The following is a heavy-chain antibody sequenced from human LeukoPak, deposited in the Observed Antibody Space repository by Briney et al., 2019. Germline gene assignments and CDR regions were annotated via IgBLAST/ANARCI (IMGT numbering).Heavy chain of an antibody. CDR1: GGSISRYY. CDR2: INHSGST. D-gene: IGHD1-26*01. CDR3: ARVIGSYYLPRHFDY. Sequence: SETLSLTCTVSGGSISRYYWSWIRQPPGKGLEWIGEINHSGSTNYNPSLKSRVTISVDTSKNQFSLKLSSVTAADTAVYYCARVIGSYYLPRHFDYWGQGTLVTVSS. V-gene: IGHV4-34*01. J-gene: IGHJ4*02.